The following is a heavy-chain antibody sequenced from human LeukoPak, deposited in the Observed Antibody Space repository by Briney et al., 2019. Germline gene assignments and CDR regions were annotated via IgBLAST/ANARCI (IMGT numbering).Heavy chain of an antibody. D-gene: IGHD2-15*01. V-gene: IGHV3-74*01. CDR3: AKDTGKLGYCSGGSCLFDY. Sequence: PGGSLRLSCAASGFTFSSYWMHWVRQAPGKGLVWVSRINSDGSSTSYADSVKGRFTISRDNAKNTLYLQMNSLRAEDTAVYYCAKDTGKLGYCSGGSCLFDYWGQGTLVTVSS. CDR2: INSDGSST. CDR1: GFTFSSYW. J-gene: IGHJ4*02.